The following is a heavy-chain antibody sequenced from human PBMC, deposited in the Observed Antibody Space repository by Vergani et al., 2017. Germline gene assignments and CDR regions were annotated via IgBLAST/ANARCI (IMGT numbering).Heavy chain of an antibody. D-gene: IGHD4-23*01. Sequence: QVQLQESGPGLVKPSQTLSLTCTVSGGSISSGSYYWSWIRQPAGKGLEWIGRIYTSGSTNYNPSLKSRVTISVDTSKNQFSLKLSSVTAADTAVYYCARNHRRWDAFDIWGQGTMVTVSS. J-gene: IGHJ3*02. CDR1: GGSISSGSYY. CDR3: ARNHRRWDAFDI. CDR2: IYTSGST. V-gene: IGHV4-61*02.